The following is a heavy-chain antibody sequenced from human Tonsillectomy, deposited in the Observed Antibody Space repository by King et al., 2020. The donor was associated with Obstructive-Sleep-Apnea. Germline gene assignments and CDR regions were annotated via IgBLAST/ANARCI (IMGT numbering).Heavy chain of an antibody. Sequence: VQLVESGGGLVQPGGSLRLSCAVSGFTVSSTYMSWVRQAPGKGLEWGSTLYSGCATDYADSVKGRFTISRDTSKNTLYLQMNSLRAEDTAVYFCARGLGYSYGYSFDYWGQGTLVTVSS. CDR3: ARGLGYSYGYSFDY. CDR1: GFTVSSTY. CDR2: LYSGCAT. D-gene: IGHD5-18*01. V-gene: IGHV3-66*01. J-gene: IGHJ4*02.